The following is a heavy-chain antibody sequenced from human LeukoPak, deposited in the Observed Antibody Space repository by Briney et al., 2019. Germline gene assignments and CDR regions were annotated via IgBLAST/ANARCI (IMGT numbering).Heavy chain of an antibody. CDR3: ARDRIAGTRGDYGMDA. CDR2: INPSTGAT. J-gene: IGHJ6*02. V-gene: IGHV1-2*02. D-gene: IGHD1-1*01. Sequence: ASVKVSCKASGYTFTGYYMHWVRQAPGQGLEWMGWINPSTGATNYVEKFQGRVTMTRDTSISSAYMELTRLRYDDTAVYYCARDRIAGTRGDYGMDAWGQGTTVTVSS. CDR1: GYTFTGYY.